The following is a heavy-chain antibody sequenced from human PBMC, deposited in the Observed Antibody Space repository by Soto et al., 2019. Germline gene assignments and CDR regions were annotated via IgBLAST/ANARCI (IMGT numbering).Heavy chain of an antibody. CDR2: IIPIFGTA. V-gene: IGHV1-69*01. CDR3: ASQSSGSYYNPYYYYGMDV. D-gene: IGHD3-10*01. Sequence: QVQLVQSGAEVKKPGSSVKVSCKASGGTFSSYAISWVRQAPGQGLEWMGGIIPIFGTANYAQKFQGRVTITADESTSTAYMELSSLRSEDTAVYYSASQSSGSYYNPYYYYGMDVWGQGTTVTVSS. CDR1: GGTFSSYA. J-gene: IGHJ6*02.